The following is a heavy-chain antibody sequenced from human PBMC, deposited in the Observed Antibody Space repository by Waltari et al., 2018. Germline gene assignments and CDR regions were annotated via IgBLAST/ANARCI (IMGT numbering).Heavy chain of an antibody. CDR3: AKDKTSSGWKYFGD. Sequence: VQLVESGGGLVQPGRSLILSCVASGFIFDDYAMPWVRRAPGKGLEWVSGISWNGDDIGYADSVRGRFTTSRDNAKNALYLQMNSLRADDTAFYYCAKDKTSSGWKYFGDWGPGTLVTVSS. J-gene: IGHJ4*02. V-gene: IGHV3-9*01. CDR1: GFIFDDYA. CDR2: ISWNGDDI. D-gene: IGHD6-19*01.